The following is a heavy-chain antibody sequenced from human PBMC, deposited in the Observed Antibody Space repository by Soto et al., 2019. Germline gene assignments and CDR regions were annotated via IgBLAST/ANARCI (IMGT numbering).Heavy chain of an antibody. D-gene: IGHD2-15*01. CDR1: GGSISSGGYS. V-gene: IGHV4-30-2*01. CDR2: IYHSGST. CDR3: ARGQVVAAQH. Sequence: TLSLTCAVSGGSISSGGYSWSWFRQPPGKGLEWIGYIYHSGSTYYNPSLKSRVTISVDRSKNQFSLKLSSVTAADTAVYYCARGQVVAAQHWGQGTLVTVSS. J-gene: IGHJ4*02.